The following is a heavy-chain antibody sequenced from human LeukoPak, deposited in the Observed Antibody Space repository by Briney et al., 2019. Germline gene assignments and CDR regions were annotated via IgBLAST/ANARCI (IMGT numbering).Heavy chain of an antibody. Sequence: PSETLSLTCTVSGGSISSGSYFWGWIRQPPGKGLEWIGTIYYSGRTYYNPSLKSRVTISVDTSKNQFSLKLRSVTAADTAVYYCARRPRAGWFDPWGQGTLVTVSS. CDR3: ARRPRAGWFDP. J-gene: IGHJ5*02. CDR1: GGSISSGSYF. V-gene: IGHV4-39*01. CDR2: IYYSGRT.